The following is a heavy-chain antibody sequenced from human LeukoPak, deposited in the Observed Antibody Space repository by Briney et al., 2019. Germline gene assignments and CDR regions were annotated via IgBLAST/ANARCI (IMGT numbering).Heavy chain of an antibody. CDR1: GFTFRTYG. D-gene: IGHD4/OR15-4a*01. CDR2: ISYDESDK. Sequence: GGSLRLSCAASGFTFRTYGMHWVRQAPGKGLEWVAVISYDESDKYYADSVKGRFTISRDNSKNTLYLQMNSLRAEDTAVYYCARDTRPLGPNGCYFDYWGQGTLVTVSS. CDR3: ARDTRPLGPNGCYFDY. J-gene: IGHJ4*02. V-gene: IGHV3-33*08.